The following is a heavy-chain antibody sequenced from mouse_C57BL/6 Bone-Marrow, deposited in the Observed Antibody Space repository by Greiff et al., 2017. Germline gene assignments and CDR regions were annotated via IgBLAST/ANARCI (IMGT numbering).Heavy chain of an antibody. V-gene: IGHV1-59*01. CDR3: ARYGSSLDY. CDR2: IVPSDSYT. Sequence: VQLQQPGAELVRPGTSVKLSCKASGYTFTSYWMHWVKQRPGQGLEWIGVIVPSDSYTNYNQKFKGKATLTVDTSSSTAYMQLSSLTSEDSAVYYCARYGSSLDYWGQGTTLTVSS. J-gene: IGHJ2*01. D-gene: IGHD1-1*01. CDR1: GYTFTSYW.